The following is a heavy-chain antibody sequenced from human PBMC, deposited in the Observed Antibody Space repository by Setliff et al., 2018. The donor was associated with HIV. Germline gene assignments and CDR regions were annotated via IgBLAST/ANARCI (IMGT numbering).Heavy chain of an antibody. J-gene: IGHJ5*02. D-gene: IGHD3-22*01. Sequence: SEPLSLTCAVSGYSISSGFYWGWIRQPPGKGLEWIGSIYHSGSTYYNPSLRSRVTISVDTSKNQFSLKLSSVTAADAAVYYCASRVYYYDSSGYYYNWFDPWGQGTLVTVSS. CDR3: ASRVYYYDSSGYYYNWFDP. CDR2: IYHSGST. CDR1: GYSISSGFY. V-gene: IGHV4-38-2*01.